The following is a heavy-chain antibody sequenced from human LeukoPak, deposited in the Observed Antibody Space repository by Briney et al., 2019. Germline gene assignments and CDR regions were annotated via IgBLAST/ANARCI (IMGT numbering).Heavy chain of an antibody. V-gene: IGHV1-69*04. CDR2: IIPILGIA. CDR3: ARDKPKDAFDI. CDR1: GGTFSSYA. D-gene: IGHD1-14*01. Sequence: GASVKVSCKASGGTFSSYAISWVRQAPGQGLEWMGRIIPILGIANYAQKFQGRVTITTDESTSTAYMELSSLRSEDTAVYYCARDKPKDAFDIWGQGTMVTVSS. J-gene: IGHJ3*02.